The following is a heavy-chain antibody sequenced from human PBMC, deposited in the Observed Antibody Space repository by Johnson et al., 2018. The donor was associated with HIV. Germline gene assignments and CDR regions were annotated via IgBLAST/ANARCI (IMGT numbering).Heavy chain of an antibody. D-gene: IGHD3-22*01. V-gene: IGHV3-72*01. Sequence: VLLVESGGGLVQPGGSLRLSCVASGFTFSDYYMDWVRQAPGKGLEWVGRIRNKAKSYTTEDAASVKGRFIIARDDSKNSLYLQMNSLKTEDAAVYYCARCYYDSGGYAYAFDIWGQGTMVTVSS. CDR3: ARCYYDSGGYAYAFDI. CDR1: GFTFSDYY. J-gene: IGHJ3*02. CDR2: IRNKAKSYTT.